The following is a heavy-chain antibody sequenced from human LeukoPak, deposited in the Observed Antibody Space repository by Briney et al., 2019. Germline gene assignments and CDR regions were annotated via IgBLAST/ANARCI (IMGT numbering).Heavy chain of an antibody. CDR2: IHYSGNT. CDR1: GGSISRYY. V-gene: IGHV4-59*08. CDR3: ASVADSGGFDY. Sequence: PSETLSLTCTVSGGSISRYYWIWIRQPPGKGLEWIGYIHYSGNTNYSPSLKSRVTISVDTSKNQFSLKLSSVTASDTAVYYCASVADSGGFDYWGQGTLVTVSS. J-gene: IGHJ4*02. D-gene: IGHD2-15*01.